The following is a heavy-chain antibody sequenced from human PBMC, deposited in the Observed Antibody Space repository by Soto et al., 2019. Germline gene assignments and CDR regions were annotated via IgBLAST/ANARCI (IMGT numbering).Heavy chain of an antibody. CDR1: GGSISSGDYY. D-gene: IGHD2-15*01. Sequence: SETLSLTCTVSGGSISSGDYYWSWIRQPPGKGLEWIGYIYYSGSTYYNPSLKSRVTISVDTSKNQFSLKLSSVTAADTAVYYCARSAPCSGGSCYSGNFDYWGQGTLVNVSS. CDR2: IYYSGST. CDR3: ARSAPCSGGSCYSGNFDY. V-gene: IGHV4-30-4*01. J-gene: IGHJ4*02.